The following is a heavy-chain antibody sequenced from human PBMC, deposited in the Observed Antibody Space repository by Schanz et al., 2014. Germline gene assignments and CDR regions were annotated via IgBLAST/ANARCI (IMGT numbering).Heavy chain of an antibody. V-gene: IGHV4-61*08. J-gene: IGHJ5*02. CDR3: ARHLPGGYNNHGWFDP. CDR1: GGSISSSGYY. Sequence: QVQLQQWGAGLLKASETLSLTCTVSGGSISSSGYYCSWIRQPPGKGLEWIGYVHSSGSTNYNSSLKSRVTISVDPSKTQFSLKLSSLTAADTAVYYCARHLPGGYNNHGWFDPWGQGTLVTVSS. CDR2: VHSSGST. D-gene: IGHD4-4*01.